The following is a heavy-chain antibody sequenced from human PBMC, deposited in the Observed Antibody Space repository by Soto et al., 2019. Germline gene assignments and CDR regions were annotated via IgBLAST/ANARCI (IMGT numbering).Heavy chain of an antibody. D-gene: IGHD3-9*01. J-gene: IGHJ4*02. CDR3: ASTQNFDIVTGFFTHYFHY. Sequence: SQTLSLTCAISGDSVSSNSAAWNWIRQSPSRGLEWLGRTYYRSKWHNDYAVSVKSRITINPDTSKNQFSLQLNSVTAADTAVYYCASTQNFDIVTGFFTHYFHYWSQGSLVTVSS. CDR2: TYYRSKWHN. CDR1: GDSVSSNSAA. V-gene: IGHV6-1*01.